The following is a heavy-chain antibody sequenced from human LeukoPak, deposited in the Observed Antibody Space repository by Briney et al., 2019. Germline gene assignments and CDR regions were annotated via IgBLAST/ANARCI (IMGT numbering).Heavy chain of an antibody. V-gene: IGHV3-23*01. D-gene: IGHD1-26*01. CDR2: ISGSGDSA. J-gene: IGHJ6*02. CDR3: AKFSGSYYYYYAMDV. Sequence: GGSLRLSCAASGFTFSSFAMTWVRQAPGKGLEWVSAISGSGDSAYYADSVKGRFTISRDNSKNTLYLQMDGLGAENTAVYYCAKFSGSYYYYYAMDVWGQGTTVTVSS. CDR1: GFTFSSFA.